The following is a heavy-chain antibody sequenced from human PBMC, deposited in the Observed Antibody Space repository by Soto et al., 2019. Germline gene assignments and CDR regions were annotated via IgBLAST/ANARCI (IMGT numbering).Heavy chain of an antibody. J-gene: IGHJ3*02. D-gene: IGHD5-12*01. CDR1: GGSVSSGSYY. CDR2: IYYSGST. CDR3: ARDTSGLEEYGYILRRAFDI. Sequence: SETLSLTGTVSGGSVSSGSYYWSWIRQPPGKGQEWIGHIYYSGSTNYNPSLKSRVTISVDTSKNQFSLKLSSVTAADTAVYYCARDTSGLEEYGYILRRAFDIWGQGTMVTVSS. V-gene: IGHV4-61*01.